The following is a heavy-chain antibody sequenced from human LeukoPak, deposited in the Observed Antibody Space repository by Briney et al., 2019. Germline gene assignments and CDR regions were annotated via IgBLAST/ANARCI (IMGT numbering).Heavy chain of an antibody. CDR2: MNPNSGNT. CDR3: ARDRGFWSAWDY. J-gene: IGHJ4*02. D-gene: IGHD3-3*01. Sequence: ASVKVSCKASGYTFTSYDINWVRQATGQGLEWMGWMNPNSGNTGYAQKFQGRVTMTRNTSISTAYMELSSLRSEDTAVYYCARDRGFWSAWDYWGQGTLVTVSS. CDR1: GYTFTSYD. V-gene: IGHV1-8*01.